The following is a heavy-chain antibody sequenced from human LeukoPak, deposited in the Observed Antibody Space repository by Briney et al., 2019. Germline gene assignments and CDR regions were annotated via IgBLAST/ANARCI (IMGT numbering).Heavy chain of an antibody. V-gene: IGHV3-33*06. CDR3: AKDLAEGWFDP. D-gene: IGHD6-19*01. Sequence: GGSLRLSCAASGFTFSSYGMHWVRQAPGKGLEWVAVIWYDGSNKYYADSVKGRFTISRDNSKNTLYLQMNSLRAEDTAVYYCAKDLAEGWFDPWGQGTLVTVSS. CDR2: IWYDGSNK. J-gene: IGHJ5*02. CDR1: GFTFSSYG.